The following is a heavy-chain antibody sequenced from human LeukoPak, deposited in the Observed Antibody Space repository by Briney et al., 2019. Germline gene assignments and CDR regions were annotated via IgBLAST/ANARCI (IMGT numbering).Heavy chain of an antibody. CDR3: SNRRGHCCYLLSGYYYRDYYYYYMDV. V-gene: IGHV1-46*01. Sequence: GASVKVSCKASGYTFTSYYMHWVGQAPGQGLEWMGIINPSGGSTSYAQKFQGRDTMTRDTSTSTVYMELSSLKSEDTAVYYCSNRRGHCCYLLSGYYYRDYYYYYMDVWGKGTTVTVSS. CDR1: GYTFTSYY. J-gene: IGHJ6*03. D-gene: IGHD3-22*01. CDR2: INPSGGST.